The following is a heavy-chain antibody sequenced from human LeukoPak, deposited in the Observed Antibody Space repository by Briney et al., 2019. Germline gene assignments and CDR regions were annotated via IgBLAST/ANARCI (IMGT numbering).Heavy chain of an antibody. J-gene: IGHJ4*02. CDR1: GGSFSGYY. CDR3: ARGRVVPAANVFDY. V-gene: IGHV4-34*01. Sequence: PSETLSLTCAVYGGSFSGYYWSWIRQPPGKGLEWIGEINHSGSTNYNPSLKSRVTISVDTSKNQFSLKLSSVTAADTAAYYCARGRVVPAANVFDYWGQGTLVTVSS. D-gene: IGHD2-2*01. CDR2: INHSGST.